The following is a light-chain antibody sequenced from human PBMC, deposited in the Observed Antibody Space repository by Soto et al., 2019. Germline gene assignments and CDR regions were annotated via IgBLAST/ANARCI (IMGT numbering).Light chain of an antibody. V-gene: IGKV1-39*01. CDR1: RTIAGY. Sequence: DFQLSQSPSSLHASVGDRVTITCRASRTIAGYVNWYQQRPGEAANLLIYAAYSLQSGVTSRFRGSGSGTDFTLTIDSLQPEDFATFYCQQTYSTPGTFGQGTKVDIK. CDR2: AAY. J-gene: IGKJ1*01. CDR3: QQTYSTPGT.